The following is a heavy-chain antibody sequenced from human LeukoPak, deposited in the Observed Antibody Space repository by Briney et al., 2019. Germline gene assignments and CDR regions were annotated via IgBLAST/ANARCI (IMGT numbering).Heavy chain of an antibody. V-gene: IGHV3-7*01. CDR2: IKQDGSEK. D-gene: IGHD3-10*01. Sequence: GGSLRLSCAASGFTFSTYWMSWVRQAPGKGLEWVANIKQDGSEKYYVDSVKGRFTISRDNAKNSLYLQMNSLRAEDTAVYYCARAHIDTMVRGVINFDYWGQGTLVTVSS. J-gene: IGHJ4*02. CDR1: GFTFSTYW. CDR3: ARAHIDTMVRGVINFDY.